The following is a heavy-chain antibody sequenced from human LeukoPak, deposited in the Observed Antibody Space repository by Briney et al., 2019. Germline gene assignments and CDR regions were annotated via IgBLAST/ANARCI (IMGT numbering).Heavy chain of an antibody. V-gene: IGHV3-23*01. D-gene: IGHD3-22*01. CDR2: ISNDGGGT. CDR3: AKGGSGYFLDL. Sequence: GGSLRLSCGASGLIFNNFGLIWVRRAPGRGLEWVSAISNDGGGTTYADFVKGRFTISRDNSKNTLFLQMNSLRAEDTALYYCAKGGSGYFLDLWGQGTLVTVSS. CDR1: GLIFNNFG. J-gene: IGHJ5*02.